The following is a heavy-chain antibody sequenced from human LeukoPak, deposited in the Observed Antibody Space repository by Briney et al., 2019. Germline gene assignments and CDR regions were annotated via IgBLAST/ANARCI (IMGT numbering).Heavy chain of an antibody. V-gene: IGHV3-23*01. CDR3: AKGDLSRWLQLELYMDV. CDR2: ISGSGGST. Sequence: GGSLRLSCAASGFTFSSYAMSWVRQAPGKGLEWVSAISGSGGSTYYADSVKGRFTISRDNSKNTLYLQMNSLRAEDTAVYYCAKGDLSRWLQLELYMDVWGKATTVTVSS. CDR1: GFTFSSYA. D-gene: IGHD5-24*01. J-gene: IGHJ6*03.